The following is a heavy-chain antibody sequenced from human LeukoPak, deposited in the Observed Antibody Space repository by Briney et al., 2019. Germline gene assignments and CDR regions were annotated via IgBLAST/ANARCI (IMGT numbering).Heavy chain of an antibody. J-gene: IGHJ4*01. CDR3: ARDNVGALDY. Sequence: GGSLRLSCVASGFTFSSYWMAWVRQAPGKGLEWVANMKQDGGAKHYADSVKGRFSISRDNSKNSVYLQMDSLRAEDTALYYCARDNVGALDYWGHGTLVTVSS. CDR2: MKQDGGAK. D-gene: IGHD1-26*01. CDR1: GFTFSSYW. V-gene: IGHV3-7*01.